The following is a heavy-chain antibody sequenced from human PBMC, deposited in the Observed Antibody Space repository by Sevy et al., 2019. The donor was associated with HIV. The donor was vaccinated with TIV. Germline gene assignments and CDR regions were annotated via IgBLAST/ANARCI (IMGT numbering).Heavy chain of an antibody. V-gene: IGHV3-23*01. CDR1: GFIFSTYA. D-gene: IGHD2-2*01. J-gene: IGHJ4*02. CDR3: AKDPALYCSSTSCSIY. CDR2: ISGSGGST. Sequence: GGSLRLSCVASGFIFSTYAMSWVRQAPGKGLECVSAISGSGGSTYYADSVKGRFTISRDISKNTLYLQMNSLRAEDTAVYYCAKDPALYCSSTSCSIYWGQGTLVTVSS.